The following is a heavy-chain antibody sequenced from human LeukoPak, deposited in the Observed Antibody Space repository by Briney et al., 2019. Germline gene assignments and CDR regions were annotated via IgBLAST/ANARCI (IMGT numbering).Heavy chain of an antibody. CDR2: IRYDGSNK. V-gene: IGHV3-30*02. CDR3: AKWGWYSGSYKYYYYMDV. J-gene: IGHJ6*03. D-gene: IGHD1-26*01. Sequence: QPGGSLRLSCAASGFTFSSYWMSWVRQAPGKGLEGVAFIRYDGSNKYYADSVKGRFTISRDNSKNTLYLQMNSLRAEDTAVYYCAKWGWYSGSYKYYYYMDVWGKGTTVTISS. CDR1: GFTFSSYW.